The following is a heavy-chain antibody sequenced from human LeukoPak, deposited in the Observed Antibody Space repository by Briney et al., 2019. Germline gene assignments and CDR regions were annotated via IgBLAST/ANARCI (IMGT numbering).Heavy chain of an antibody. CDR3: ASFSVAGRNYYFDY. V-gene: IGHV4-4*02. J-gene: IGHJ4*02. D-gene: IGHD6-19*01. CDR1: GFTFSSYSM. Sequence: GSLRLSCAASGFTFSSYSMNWVRQPPGKGLEWIGEIYHSGSTNYNPSLKSRVTISVDKSKNQFSLKLSSVTAADTAVYYCASFSVAGRNYYFDYWGQGTLVTVSS. CDR2: IYHSGST.